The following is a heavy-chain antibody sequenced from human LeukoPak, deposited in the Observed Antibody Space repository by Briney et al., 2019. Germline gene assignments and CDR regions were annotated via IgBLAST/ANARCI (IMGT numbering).Heavy chain of an antibody. CDR3: AKKARGSSSNYYYYYYMDV. V-gene: IGHV3-30*02. CDR2: IRYDGSNK. J-gene: IGHJ6*03. Sequence: GGSLRLSCAASGFTFSSYGMHWVRQAPGKGLEWVAFIRYDGSNKYYADSVKGRFTISRDNSKNTLYLQMNSLRAEDTAVYYCAKKARGSSSNYYYYYYMDVWGKGTTVTVSS. CDR1: GFTFSSYG. D-gene: IGHD6-6*01.